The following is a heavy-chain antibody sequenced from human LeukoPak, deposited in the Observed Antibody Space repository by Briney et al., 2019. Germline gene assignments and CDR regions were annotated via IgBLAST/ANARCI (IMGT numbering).Heavy chain of an antibody. V-gene: IGHV3-30-3*01. CDR3: ARDRMTTVTTLSSNWFDP. CDR1: GFTFSSYA. CDR2: ISYDGSNK. D-gene: IGHD4-17*01. J-gene: IGHJ5*02. Sequence: PGGSLRLSCAASGFTFSSYAMHWVRQAPGKGLEWVAVISYDGSNKHYADSVKGRFTISRDNSKNTLYLQMNSLRAEDTAVYYCARDRMTTVTTLSSNWFDPWGQGTLVTVSS.